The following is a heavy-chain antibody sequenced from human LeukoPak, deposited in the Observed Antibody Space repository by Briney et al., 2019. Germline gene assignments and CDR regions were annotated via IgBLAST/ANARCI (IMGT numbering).Heavy chain of an antibody. CDR2: INPNSGGT. V-gene: IGHV1-2*02. CDR3: ARDQRGQYCTNGVCHGYFDL. Sequence: ASVKVSCKASGYTFTGYYMHWVRQAPGQGLEWMGRINPNSGGTNYAQKFQGRVTMTRDTSISTAYMELSRLRSDDTAVYYCARDQRGQYCTNGVCHGYFDLWGRGTLVTVSS. J-gene: IGHJ2*01. CDR1: GYTFTGYY. D-gene: IGHD2-8*01.